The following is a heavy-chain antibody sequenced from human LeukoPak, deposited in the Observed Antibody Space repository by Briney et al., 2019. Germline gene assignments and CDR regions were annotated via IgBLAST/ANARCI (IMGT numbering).Heavy chain of an antibody. CDR2: IWLDGSRQ. Sequence: GGSLRLSCAASGFSFSDNNMHWVRQAPGKGLEWVGFIWLDGSRQKNADSVEGRFTLSRDNSKSTLYLQMNSLRPEDTAVYYCVKDASWAFDFWGQGTTVTVSS. CDR1: GFSFSDNN. V-gene: IGHV3-30*02. CDR3: VKDASWAFDF. J-gene: IGHJ3*01.